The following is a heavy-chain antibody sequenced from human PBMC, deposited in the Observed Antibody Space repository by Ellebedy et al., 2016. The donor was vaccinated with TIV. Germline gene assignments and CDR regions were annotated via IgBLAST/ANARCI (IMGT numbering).Heavy chain of an antibody. D-gene: IGHD4-23*01. V-gene: IGHV4-59*01. CDR3: AKDQIYGGNFDYYYYGMDV. J-gene: IGHJ6*02. Sequence: SETLSLXXTVSGGSISSYYWSWIRQPPGKGLEWIGYIYYSGSTNYNPSLKSRVTISVDTSKNQFSLKLSSVTAADTAVYYCAKDQIYGGNFDYYYYGMDVWGQGTTVTVSS. CDR1: GGSISSYY. CDR2: IYYSGST.